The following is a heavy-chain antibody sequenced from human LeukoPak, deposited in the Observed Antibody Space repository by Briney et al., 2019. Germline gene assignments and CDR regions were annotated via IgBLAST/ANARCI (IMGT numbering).Heavy chain of an antibody. J-gene: IGHJ4*02. D-gene: IGHD6-19*01. CDR2: IYYSGST. Sequence: PSETLSLTCTVSGGSISSYYWSWIRQPPGKGLEWIGSIYYSGSTYYNPSLKSRVTISVDTSKNQFSLKLSSVTAADTAVYYCAKIAVAGTQGPDYWGQGTLVTVSS. CDR3: AKIAVAGTQGPDY. V-gene: IGHV4-59*05. CDR1: GGSISSYY.